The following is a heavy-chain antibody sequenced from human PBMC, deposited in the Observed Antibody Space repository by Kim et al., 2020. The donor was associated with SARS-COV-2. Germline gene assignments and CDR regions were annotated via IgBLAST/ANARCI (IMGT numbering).Heavy chain of an antibody. J-gene: IGHJ6*02. V-gene: IGHV3-21*01. D-gene: IGHD3-10*01. CDR3: AREMYGFYYYGIDI. Sequence: EGSVRGRLTIPRDNAKNSLYLQKNSLGGEDTAVYYCAREMYGFYYYGIDIWGQGTTVTVSS.